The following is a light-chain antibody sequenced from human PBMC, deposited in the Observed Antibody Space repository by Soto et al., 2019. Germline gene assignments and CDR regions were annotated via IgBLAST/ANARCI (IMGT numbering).Light chain of an antibody. Sequence: QSVLTQPPSVSAAPGQKVTISCSGSSSNIGNNYVSWYQQFPGTAPKLLIYDNDQRPSGIPDQFSGSKSGTSATLGITGRQTGDEADYYCATWDTRLSAWVFGGGTKLTVL. CDR3: ATWDTRLSAWV. CDR1: SSNIGNNY. CDR2: DND. J-gene: IGLJ2*01. V-gene: IGLV1-51*01.